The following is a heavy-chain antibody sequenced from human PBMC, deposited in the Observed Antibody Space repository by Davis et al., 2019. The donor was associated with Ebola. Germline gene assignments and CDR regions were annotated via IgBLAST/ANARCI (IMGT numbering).Heavy chain of an antibody. J-gene: IGHJ6*02. V-gene: IGHV3-21*01. D-gene: IGHD2-2*01. Sequence: GESLNIPCAASGFTFSSYWMSWVRQAPGKGLEWVSSISSSSSYIYYADSVKGRFTISRDNAKNALYLQMNSPRAEDTAVYYCARPNYRYCSSSSCPYGMDVWGQGTTVTVSS. CDR3: ARPNYRYCSSSSCPYGMDV. CDR1: GFTFSSYW. CDR2: ISSSSSYI.